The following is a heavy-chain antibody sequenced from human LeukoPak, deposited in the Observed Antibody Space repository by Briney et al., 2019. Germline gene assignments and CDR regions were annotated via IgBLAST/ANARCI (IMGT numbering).Heavy chain of an antibody. Sequence: GGSLRLSCAASGFTFSSYAMSWVRQAPGKGLEWVSSISGSSSHIYYADSVKGRFTISRDNAKSSLFLQMNSLRAEDTAMYFCAGETRNYPNDAFDIWGQGTMVTVSS. CDR1: GFTFSSYA. CDR2: ISGSSSHI. CDR3: AGETRNYPNDAFDI. J-gene: IGHJ3*02. D-gene: IGHD1-7*01. V-gene: IGHV3-21*01.